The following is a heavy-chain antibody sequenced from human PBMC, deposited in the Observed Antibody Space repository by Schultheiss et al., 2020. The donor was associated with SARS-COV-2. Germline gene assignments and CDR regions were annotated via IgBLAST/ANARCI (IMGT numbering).Heavy chain of an antibody. Sequence: SETLSLTCTVSGGSISSYYWSWIRQPAGKGLEWIGRIYHSGSTNYNPSLKSRVTMSVDTSKNQFSLKLSSVTAADTAVYYCASSRLRIAAAGTTTHPIDYWGQGTLVTVSS. D-gene: IGHD6-13*01. CDR2: IYHSGST. CDR3: ASSRLRIAAAGTTTHPIDY. J-gene: IGHJ4*02. CDR1: GGSISSYY. V-gene: IGHV4-4*07.